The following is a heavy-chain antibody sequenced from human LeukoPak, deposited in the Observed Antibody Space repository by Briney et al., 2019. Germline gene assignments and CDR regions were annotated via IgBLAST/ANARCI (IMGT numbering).Heavy chain of an antibody. CDR3: AKQSYARSLGE. CDR1: GFTFSSNS. D-gene: IGHD2-8*01. J-gene: IGHJ4*02. Sequence: GGSLRLSSAASGFTFSSNSMNWVRQAPGKGLEWVSSISGSSNYINYADSVKGRFTISRDNAKKSVYLQMNSLRVEDTAIYYCAKQSYARSLGEGGPGTLVSVSS. V-gene: IGHV3-21*01. CDR2: ISGSSNYI.